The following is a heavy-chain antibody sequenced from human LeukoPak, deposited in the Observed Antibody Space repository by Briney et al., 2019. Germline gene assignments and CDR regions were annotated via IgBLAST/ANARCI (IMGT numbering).Heavy chain of an antibody. J-gene: IGHJ6*03. CDR1: GGSISSYY. V-gene: IGHV4-34*01. CDR2: INHSGST. D-gene: IGHD3-10*01. Sequence: SETLSLTCTVSGGSISSYYWSWIRQPPGKGLEWIGEINHSGSTNYNPSLKSRVTISVDTSKNQFSLKLSSVTAADTAVYYCARGPRITMVRGVRYYYYMDVWGKGTTVTVSS. CDR3: ARGPRITMVRGVRYYYYMDV.